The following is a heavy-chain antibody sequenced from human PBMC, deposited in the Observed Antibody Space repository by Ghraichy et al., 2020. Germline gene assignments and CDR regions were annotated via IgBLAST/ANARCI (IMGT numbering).Heavy chain of an antibody. CDR2: IKHDGSER. CDR1: GFMFGVTLNNYW. J-gene: IGHJ6*02. V-gene: IGHV3-7*01. Sequence: GGSLRLSCAASGFMFGVTLNNYWMSWVRQAPGKGLEWVANIKHDGSERNYLDSVKGRFTISRDNAKNSLYLQMNSLRDEDTALYYCARFRVIFRPNRRYYYGLDVWGQGTTVTVSS. CDR3: ARFRVIFRPNRRYYYGLDV. D-gene: IGHD3-3*01.